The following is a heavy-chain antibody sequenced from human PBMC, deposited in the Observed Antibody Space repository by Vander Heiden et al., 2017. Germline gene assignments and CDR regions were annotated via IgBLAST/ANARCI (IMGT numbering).Heavy chain of an antibody. D-gene: IGHD6-13*01. V-gene: IGHV3-33*01. Sequence: QVQLLESGGGVVQPGRSLRLSCAAAGFTFSSSAMHWVRRAPGKGLEWVAVLWYDEMDEYYAGAVKGRFTASRDDSKNTLFLQMNSLRVEDTAVYYCARVRLVAAGGTYYYYGMDVWGQGTTVTVS. CDR3: ARVRLVAAGGTYYYYGMDV. J-gene: IGHJ6*02. CDR1: GFTFSSSA. CDR2: LWYDEMDE.